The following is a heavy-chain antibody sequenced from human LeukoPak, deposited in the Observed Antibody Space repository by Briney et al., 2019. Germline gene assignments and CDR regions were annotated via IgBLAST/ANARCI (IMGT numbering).Heavy chain of an antibody. J-gene: IGHJ4*02. CDR3: ARLYDSSGYYRGRPFDY. CDR2: IIPIFGTA. V-gene: IGHV1-69*13. CDR1: GGTFSSYA. D-gene: IGHD3-22*01. Sequence: GASVKVSCKASGGTFSSYAISWVRQAPGQGLEWMGGIIPIFGTANYAQKFQGRVTITADESTSTAYMELSSLRSEDTAVYYCARLYDSSGYYRGRPFDYWGQGTLVTVSS.